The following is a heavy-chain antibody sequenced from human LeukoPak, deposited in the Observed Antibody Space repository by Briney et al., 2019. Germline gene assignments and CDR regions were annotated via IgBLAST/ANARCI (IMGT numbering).Heavy chain of an antibody. CDR1: GFAFSSYT. D-gene: IGHD3-10*01. J-gene: IGHJ4*02. CDR3: VQENYYGSGSTFDN. Sequence: GGSLRLSCAASGFAFSSYTMHWVRQGPGKGLEWVALVSYDGGSKYYADSVKGRITISRDNSKNTLYLQMNSLRAEDTAVYYCVQENYYGSGSTFDNWGQGTLVTVSS. V-gene: IGHV3-30-3*01. CDR2: VSYDGGSK.